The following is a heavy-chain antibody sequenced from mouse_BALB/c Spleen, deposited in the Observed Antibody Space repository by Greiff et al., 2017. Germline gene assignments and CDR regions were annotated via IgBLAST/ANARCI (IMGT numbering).Heavy chain of an antibody. V-gene: IGHV5-17*02. CDR3: ARRYGSSYCDY. CDR1: GFTFSSFG. CDR2: ISSGSSTI. Sequence: EVKVVESGGGLVQPGGSRKLSCAASGFTFSSFGMHWVRQAPEKGLEWVAYISSGSSTIYYADTVKGRFTISRDNPKNTLFLQMTSLRSEDTAMYYCARRYGSSYCDYWGQGTTLTVSS. D-gene: IGHD1-1*01. J-gene: IGHJ2*01.